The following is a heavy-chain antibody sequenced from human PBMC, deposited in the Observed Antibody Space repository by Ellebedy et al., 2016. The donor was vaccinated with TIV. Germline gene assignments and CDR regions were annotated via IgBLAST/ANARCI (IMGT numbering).Heavy chain of an antibody. D-gene: IGHD4-23*01. V-gene: IGHV3-33*08. CDR3: ARDPVGVGPAFDV. CDR2: ISSDESTK. J-gene: IGHJ3*01. CDR1: GSTFSSYG. Sequence: GESLKISCAASGSTFSSYGMHWVRQAPGKGLEWVAVISSDESTKYYVDSVKGRFTISRDNSKDTLYLQMNSLRAEDTAIYYCARDPVGVGPAFDVWGQGTMVTVSS.